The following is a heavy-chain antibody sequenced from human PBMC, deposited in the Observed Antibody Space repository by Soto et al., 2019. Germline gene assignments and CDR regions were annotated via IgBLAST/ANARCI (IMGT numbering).Heavy chain of an antibody. CDR3: ASLLSGYSSGRYHGPIDY. V-gene: IGHV1-69*13. J-gene: IGHJ4*02. CDR2: IIPIFGTA. D-gene: IGHD6-19*01. Sequence: SVKVSCKTSGGTFSSYAISWVRQAPGQGLEWMGGIIPIFGTANYAQKFQGRVTITADESTSTAYMELSSLRSEDTAVYYCASLLSGYSSGRYHGPIDYWGQGTLVTVSS. CDR1: GGTFSSYA.